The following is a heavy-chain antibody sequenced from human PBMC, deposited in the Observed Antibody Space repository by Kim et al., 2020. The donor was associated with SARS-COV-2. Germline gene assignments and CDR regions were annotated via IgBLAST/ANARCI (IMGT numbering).Heavy chain of an antibody. CDR3: ARELLTIPFDY. CDR2: ISASSSTI. D-gene: IGHD4-17*01. V-gene: IGHV3-48*04. J-gene: IGHJ4*02. Sequence: GGSLRLSCAASGFTFSSYNMNWVRQAPGKGLEWVSYISASSSTIYYADSVKGRFTISRDNAKNSLYLQMNSLRAEDTAMYYCARELLTIPFDYWGQGTLVTVSS. CDR1: GFTFSSYN.